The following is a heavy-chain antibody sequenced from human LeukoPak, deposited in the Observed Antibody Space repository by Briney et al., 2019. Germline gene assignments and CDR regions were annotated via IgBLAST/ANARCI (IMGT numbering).Heavy chain of an antibody. CDR2: IVTSSDYI. J-gene: IGHJ3*02. Sequence: GGSLRFSCAASGFTFSTYNMNWVRQAPGKGLEWVSSIVTSSDYIYYAGSLKGRFTISRDNDKHSLYLHMNSLRPDDTAVYYCARGRSITILRGVAISDGFDIWGQGTKVTVS. V-gene: IGHV3-21*06. D-gene: IGHD3-10*01. CDR3: ARGRSITILRGVAISDGFDI. CDR1: GFTFSTYN.